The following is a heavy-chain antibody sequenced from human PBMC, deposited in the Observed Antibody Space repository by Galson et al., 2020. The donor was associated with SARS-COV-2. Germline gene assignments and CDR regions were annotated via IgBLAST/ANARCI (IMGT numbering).Heavy chain of an antibody. CDR3: ARRVRGAVAGTRADGSYYFDY. J-gene: IGHJ4*02. CDR1: GFTFSSYA. Sequence: GESLKISCAASGFTFSSYAMSWVRQAPGRGLEWVSTISFGGTSTYFADSVKGRFTISRDNSKNSLYLQMNSLRAEDTAVYYCARRVRGAVAGTRADGSYYFDYWGQGTLVTVSS. CDR2: ISFGGTST. D-gene: IGHD6-19*01. V-gene: IGHV3-23*01.